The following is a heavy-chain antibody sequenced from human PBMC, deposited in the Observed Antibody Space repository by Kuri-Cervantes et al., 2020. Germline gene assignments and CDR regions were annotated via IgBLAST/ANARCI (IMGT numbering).Heavy chain of an antibody. J-gene: IGHJ5*02. CDR1: GGTFSSYA. CDR3: ARGYTYYYGSGSYYTVRFDP. D-gene: IGHD3-10*01. Sequence: ASVKVSCKASGGTFSSYAISWVRQAPGQGLEWMGWINPNSGGTNYAQKFQGWVTMTRDTSISTAYMELSRLRSDDTAVYYCARGYTYYYGSGSYYTVRFDPWGQGTLVTVSS. V-gene: IGHV1-2*04. CDR2: INPNSGGT.